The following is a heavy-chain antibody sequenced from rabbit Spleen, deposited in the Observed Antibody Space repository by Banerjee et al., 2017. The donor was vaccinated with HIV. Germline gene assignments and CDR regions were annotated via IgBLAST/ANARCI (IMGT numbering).Heavy chain of an antibody. CDR3: ARDLVAVIGWNFNL. J-gene: IGHJ4*01. CDR1: GFSFSSSYW. Sequence: QQQLVESGGDLVKPGASLTLTCTASGFSFSSSYWICWVRQAPGKGLEWIGYIDLVFGSTYYASWVNGRFTISSHNAQNTLYLQLTSLTAADTATYFCARDLVAVIGWNFNLWGPGTLVTVS. V-gene: IGHV1S45*01. CDR2: IDLVFGST. D-gene: IGHD1-1*01.